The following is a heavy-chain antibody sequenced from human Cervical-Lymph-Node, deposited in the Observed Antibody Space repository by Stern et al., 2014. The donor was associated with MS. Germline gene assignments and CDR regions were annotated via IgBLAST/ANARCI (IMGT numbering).Heavy chain of an antibody. Sequence: VQLVESGGGLVQPGGSLRLSCAASGFTFSSYAMSWVRQAPGKGLEWVSGISGSGGGTYYADSVKGRFTISRDNSKNTLYLQMNSLRAEDTAVYYCAKYQEYDSSWLYSDSWGQGTLVTVSS. CDR2: ISGSGGGT. CDR1: GFTFSSYA. J-gene: IGHJ4*02. D-gene: IGHD3-22*01. CDR3: AKYQEYDSSWLYSDS. V-gene: IGHV3-23*04.